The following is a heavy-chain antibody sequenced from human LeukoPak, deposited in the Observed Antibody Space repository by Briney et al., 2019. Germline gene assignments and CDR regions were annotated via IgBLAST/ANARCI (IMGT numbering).Heavy chain of an antibody. V-gene: IGHV3-23*01. CDR2: FSVGAGRT. CDR3: AGSSGYSYGYGSSY. J-gene: IGHJ4*02. D-gene: IGHD5-18*01. Sequence: GGTLRLSCAASGFTFSSYGMSWVRQAPGKGLEWVSTFSVGAGRTYYADSVKGRFTISRDNSKNTLFLQMNSLRAEDTAVYYCAGSSGYSYGYGSSYWGQGTLVTVSS. CDR1: GFTFSSYG.